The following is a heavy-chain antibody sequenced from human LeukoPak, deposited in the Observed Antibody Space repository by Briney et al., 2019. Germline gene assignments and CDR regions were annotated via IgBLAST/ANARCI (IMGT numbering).Heavy chain of an antibody. Sequence: LSLTCAVYGGSFSGYYMSWIRQVPGKGLEWVSYIGRSGTIIHYADSVKGRFTISWDNAKNTLYLQMSSLRAEDTAVYYCARELYYYYYYMDVWGKGTTVTVSS. J-gene: IGHJ6*03. CDR2: IGRSGTII. CDR3: ARELYYYYYYMDV. V-gene: IGHV3-11*04. CDR1: GGSFSGYY.